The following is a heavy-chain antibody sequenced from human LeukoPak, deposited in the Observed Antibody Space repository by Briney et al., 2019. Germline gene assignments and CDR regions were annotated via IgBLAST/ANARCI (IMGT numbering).Heavy chain of an antibody. Sequence: PSETLSLTCTVSGGSISSGSYYWSWIRQPAGKGLEWIGRIYTSGSTNYNPSLKSQVTISVDTSKNQFSLKLSSVTAADTAVYYCARDSTPLYDFWSGYPPFDYWGQGTLVTVSS. CDR1: GGSISSGSYY. J-gene: IGHJ4*02. CDR2: IYTSGST. V-gene: IGHV4-61*02. D-gene: IGHD3-3*01. CDR3: ARDSTPLYDFWSGYPPFDY.